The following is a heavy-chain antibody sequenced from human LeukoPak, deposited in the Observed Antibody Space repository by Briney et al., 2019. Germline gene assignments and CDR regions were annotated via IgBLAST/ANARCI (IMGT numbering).Heavy chain of an antibody. V-gene: IGHV3-7*01. D-gene: IGHD6-19*01. J-gene: IGHJ3*02. CDR3: ARVMSIAVAGKAAFDI. CDR1: GFTFSSYW. CDR2: IKQDGSEK. Sequence: GGSLRLPCAASGFTFSSYWMSWVRQAPGKGLEWVANIKQDGSEKYYVDSVKGRFTISRDNAKNSLYLQMNSLRAEDTAVYYCARVMSIAVAGKAAFDIWGQGTMVTVSS.